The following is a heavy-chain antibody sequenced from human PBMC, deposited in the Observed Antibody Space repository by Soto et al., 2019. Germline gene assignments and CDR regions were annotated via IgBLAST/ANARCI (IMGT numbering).Heavy chain of an antibody. J-gene: IGHJ6*02. D-gene: IGHD6-25*01. CDR2: IYNSGDT. V-gene: IGHV4-4*07. Sequence: SETLSLTCSVSGGSIISYYGSWIRQTAGKGLEWIGRIYNSGDTSYNPSLKSRVTMSADTSKNQFSLKLTSVTAADMAVYYCARDGSDSYGLDVWGQGTTVTVSS. CDR1: GGSIISYY. CDR3: ARDGSDSYGLDV.